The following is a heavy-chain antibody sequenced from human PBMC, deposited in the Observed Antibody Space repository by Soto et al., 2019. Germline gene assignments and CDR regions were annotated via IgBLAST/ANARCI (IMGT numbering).Heavy chain of an antibody. CDR1: GGSFSGYY. Sequence: PSETLSLTCAVYGGSFSGYYWTWIRQPPGTGLEWIGEINHSGSTNYNPSLKSRVTISVDTSKSQFSLKLNSVTAADTAVYYCARLYNYGYGMDVWGQGTTVTAP. CDR3: ARLYNYGYGMDV. J-gene: IGHJ6*02. V-gene: IGHV4-34*01. CDR2: INHSGST.